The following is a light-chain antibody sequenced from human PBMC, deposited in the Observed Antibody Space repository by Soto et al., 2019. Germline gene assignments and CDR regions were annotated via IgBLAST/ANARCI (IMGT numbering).Light chain of an antibody. CDR3: QQYDSSPLA. Sequence: EIVLPQSPGTLSLSPGERATLSCRASQSVSSIYLAWYKQKPGQAPRLLIYGTSSRATGIPDRFSGSGSGTDFTLTISRLETADFAVYYCQQYDSSPLAFGGGTKVDIK. CDR2: GTS. CDR1: QSVSSIY. V-gene: IGKV3-20*01. J-gene: IGKJ4*01.